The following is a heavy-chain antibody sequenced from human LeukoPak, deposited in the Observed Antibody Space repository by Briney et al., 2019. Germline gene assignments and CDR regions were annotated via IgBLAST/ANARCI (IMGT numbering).Heavy chain of an antibody. J-gene: IGHJ4*02. V-gene: IGHV4-4*07. CDR2: VHSSGST. D-gene: IGHD3-22*01. Sequence: SETLSLTCTVSGGSISNYYWSWIRQPAGRGLEWIGRVHSSGSTYYNPSLKIRVTMSADTSQNHFSLKLTSETAADTAVYYCARGGDSSGYYYSIDFWGQGTLVTVSS. CDR3: ARGGDSSGYYYSIDF. CDR1: GGSISNYY.